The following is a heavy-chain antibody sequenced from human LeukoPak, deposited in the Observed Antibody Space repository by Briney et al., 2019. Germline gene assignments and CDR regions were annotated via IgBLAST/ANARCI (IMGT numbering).Heavy chain of an antibody. Sequence: PGGSLRLSCAASGFTFSSYSMNWVRQAPGKGLEWFSYISSGSSYIYYADSVKGRFTIARNNAKNSLYLQMNSLRAEDTAVYYCARQSPPLLYYHDSSDYYAFHYWGQGTLVTVSS. J-gene: IGHJ4*02. D-gene: IGHD3-22*01. CDR3: ARQSPPLLYYHDSSDYYAFHY. V-gene: IGHV3-21*05. CDR1: GFTFSSYS. CDR2: ISSGSSYI.